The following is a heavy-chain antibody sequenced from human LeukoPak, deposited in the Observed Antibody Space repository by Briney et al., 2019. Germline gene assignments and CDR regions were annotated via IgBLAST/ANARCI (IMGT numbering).Heavy chain of an antibody. CDR2: IKRDGSDQ. J-gene: IGHJ4*02. CDR3: VGPKD. V-gene: IGHV3-7*01. Sequence: GGSLRLSCAASGFTFSDYWMNWVRQTPGKGLEWVANIKRDGSDQNYVDSVKGRFTISRDNAKNSLYLQMNSLRAEDTAMYYCVGPKDWGQGTLVTVSS. CDR1: GFTFSDYW.